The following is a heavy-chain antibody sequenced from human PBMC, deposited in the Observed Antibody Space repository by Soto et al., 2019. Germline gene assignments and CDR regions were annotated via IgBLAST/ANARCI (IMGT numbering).Heavy chain of an antibody. CDR1: GFSLSTSGVG. V-gene: IGHV2-5*02. Sequence: QITLKESGPPLVKPTQTLTLTCTFSGFSLSTSGVGVGWIRQPPGKALEWLALIYWDDDKRYSPSLKSRLTITKDTSKNQVVLTMTNMDPVDTATYYCAHSRMSGYGIVDDYWGQGTLVTVSS. CDR3: AHSRMSGYGIVDDY. D-gene: IGHD5-12*01. J-gene: IGHJ4*02. CDR2: IYWDDDK.